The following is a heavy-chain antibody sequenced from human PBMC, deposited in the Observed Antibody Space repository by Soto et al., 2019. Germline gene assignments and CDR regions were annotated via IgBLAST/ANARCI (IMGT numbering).Heavy chain of an antibody. CDR1: GGSISHYY. D-gene: IGHD2-8*01. CDR2: AYYSGST. V-gene: IGHV4-59*01. J-gene: IGHJ5*02. Sequence: SETLSLTCTVSGGSISHYYWSWIRQSPGKGLEWIGYAYYSGSTDYNPSLKSRVTMSVDTSKNQVSLKLNSVTTADTAVYYCARDRSTYGGGGTGEVKENWFDPWGPGTLVTVSS. CDR3: ARDRSTYGGGGTGEVKENWFDP.